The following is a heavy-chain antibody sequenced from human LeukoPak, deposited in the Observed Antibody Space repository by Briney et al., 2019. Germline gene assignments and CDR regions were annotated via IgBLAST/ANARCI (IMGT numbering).Heavy chain of an antibody. J-gene: IGHJ4*02. CDR2: IYSGGST. Sequence: GGSLRLSCAASGFTLSSNYMSWVRQAPGKGVEGVSVIYSGGSTYDTGSVTGRFTISRYNSKNTLSLQMNSLKAEDTAVYYCAREDDYGNYPFDYWGQGTLVTVSS. CDR1: GFTLSSNY. V-gene: IGHV3-66*01. D-gene: IGHD4-11*01. CDR3: AREDDYGNYPFDY.